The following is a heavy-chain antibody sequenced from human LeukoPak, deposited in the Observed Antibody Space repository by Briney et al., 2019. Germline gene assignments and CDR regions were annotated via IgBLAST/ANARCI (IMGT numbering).Heavy chain of an antibody. Sequence: GGSPRLSCAAAGFTYSSYAMHWFRQAPGKGLEWVAVISYNGSNKCYADSVKGRFTISRDNSKNTLYLQMNSLRAEDTAVYYCARGRRDGYNLGYWGQGTLVAVSS. V-gene: IGHV3-30*07. CDR3: ARGRRDGYNLGY. CDR2: ISYNGSNK. J-gene: IGHJ4*02. D-gene: IGHD5-24*01. CDR1: GFTYSSYA.